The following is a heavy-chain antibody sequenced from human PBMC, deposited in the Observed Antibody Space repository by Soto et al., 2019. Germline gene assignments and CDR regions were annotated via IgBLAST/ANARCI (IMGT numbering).Heavy chain of an antibody. Sequence: GGSLRLSCAASGFTFSSYALSWVRQAPGKGLEWVSTISDSGSTYYADSVKGRFTISRDISKNTLYVQMSSLRAEDTAVYYCAKGGEGYCSGTSCLYHMDAWGKGTTVTVSS. CDR3: AKGGEGYCSGTSCLYHMDA. V-gene: IGHV3-23*01. J-gene: IGHJ6*03. CDR1: GFTFSSYA. D-gene: IGHD2-15*01. CDR2: ISDSGST.